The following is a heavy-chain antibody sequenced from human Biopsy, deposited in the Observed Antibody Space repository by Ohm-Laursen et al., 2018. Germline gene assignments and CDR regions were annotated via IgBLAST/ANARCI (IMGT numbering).Heavy chain of an antibody. CDR1: GFSFSDYY. V-gene: IGHV3-11*01. Sequence: SLRLSCAASGFSFSDYYMIWIRQAPGKGLEWVSYISSSGRTMYYADSVEGRFTISRDNANKSLYLQMNSLRAEDTAVYYCATTRSFDNWGQGTLVTVSS. CDR2: ISSSGRTM. CDR3: ATTRSFDN. D-gene: IGHD5-24*01. J-gene: IGHJ4*02.